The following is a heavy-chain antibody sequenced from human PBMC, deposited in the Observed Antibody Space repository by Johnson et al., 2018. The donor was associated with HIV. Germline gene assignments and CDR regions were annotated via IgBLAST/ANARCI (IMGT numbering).Heavy chain of an antibody. D-gene: IGHD2-15*01. CDR3: AKDHPVVAERTGAFDI. J-gene: IGHJ3*02. V-gene: IGHV3-30*04. CDR2: IGYDGSDK. CDR1: GFTFSSYA. Sequence: QVQLVESGGGVVQPGRSLRLSCAASGFTFSSYAMHWVRQAPGKVLEWVAVIGYDGSDKYYADSVKGRFTISRDNFKNTMYLQMNSLRAEDTAVYYCAKDHPVVAERTGAFDIWGQGTMVTVSS.